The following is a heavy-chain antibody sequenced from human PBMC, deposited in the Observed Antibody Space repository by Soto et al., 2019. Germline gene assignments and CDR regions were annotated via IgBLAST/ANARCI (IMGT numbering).Heavy chain of an antibody. Sequence: GGCRRPACAPAASTFSIHSIHCVRPAPRKLREWVAAILSDGNNKNYTNSGKGRFTISRDNSKNTLYLQMNSLRAEDTAVYYCARNSRLRLGELKYWGQGTLVTVSS. J-gene: IGHJ4*02. V-gene: IGHV3-33*01. CDR2: ILSDGNNK. CDR1: ASTFSIHS. CDR3: ARNSRLRLGELKY. D-gene: IGHD3-16*01.